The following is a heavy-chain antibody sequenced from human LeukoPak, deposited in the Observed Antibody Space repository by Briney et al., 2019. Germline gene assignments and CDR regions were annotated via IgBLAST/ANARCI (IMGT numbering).Heavy chain of an antibody. Sequence: SETLSLTCTVSGGSISSYYWSWIRQPAGKGLEWIGRIYTSGSSNYNPSLKSRVNMSVDTSKNQFSLKLSSVTAADTAVYYCARVELRFLEWSNSDAFDIWGQGTMVTVSS. D-gene: IGHD3-3*01. CDR1: GGSISSYY. CDR3: ARVELRFLEWSNSDAFDI. J-gene: IGHJ3*02. CDR2: IYTSGSS. V-gene: IGHV4-4*07.